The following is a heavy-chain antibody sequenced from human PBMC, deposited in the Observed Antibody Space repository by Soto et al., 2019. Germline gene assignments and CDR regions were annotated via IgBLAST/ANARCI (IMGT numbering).Heavy chain of an antibody. Sequence: QVQLVQSGAEVKKPGASVKVSCKASGYTFTSYGISWVRQAPGQGLEWMGWISAYNGNTNYAQKLQGRVTITADESTSTAYMELSSLRSEDTAVYYCARVLLRGTASADYYYYGMDVWGQGTTVTVSS. CDR2: ISAYNGNT. V-gene: IGHV1-18*01. D-gene: IGHD1-7*01. J-gene: IGHJ6*02. CDR3: ARVLLRGTASADYYYYGMDV. CDR1: GYTFTSYG.